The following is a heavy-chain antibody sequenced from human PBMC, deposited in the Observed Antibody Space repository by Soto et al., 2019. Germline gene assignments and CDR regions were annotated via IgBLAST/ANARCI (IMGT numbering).Heavy chain of an antibody. CDR1: GFTFSNYA. Sequence: GGSLRLSCAASGFTFSNYAMTWVRQAPGKGLEWVSTISGRGDSIYYADSVKGRFTISRDNSENTLYLRMNSLRAEDTAVYYCANARELPNFDYWGQGTLVTVSS. D-gene: IGHD1-26*01. J-gene: IGHJ4*02. CDR2: ISGRGDSI. CDR3: ANARELPNFDY. V-gene: IGHV3-23*01.